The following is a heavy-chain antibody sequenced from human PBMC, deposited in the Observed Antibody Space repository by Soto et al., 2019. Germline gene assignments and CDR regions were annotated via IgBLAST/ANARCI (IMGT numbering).Heavy chain of an antibody. CDR3: ARERPDGARLDP. D-gene: IGHD6-6*01. CDR1: GGSISSGDYY. Sequence: QVQLQESGPGLVKPSQTLSLTCTVSGGSISSGDYYWSWIRQPPGKGLEWIGYIYHSGSTYYNPYLKSRVTISVDTAKNQCSLKLSSVTAADTAVYYCARERPDGARLDPWGQGTLVTVSS. V-gene: IGHV4-30-4*01. J-gene: IGHJ5*02. CDR2: IYHSGST.